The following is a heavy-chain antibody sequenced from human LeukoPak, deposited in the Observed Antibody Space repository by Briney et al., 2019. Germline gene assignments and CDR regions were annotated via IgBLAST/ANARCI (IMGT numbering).Heavy chain of an antibody. CDR3: ARATYDSSGYYTFGY. Sequence: GMSLRLSCAASGFTFNNFGMHWVRQAPGKGLEWVSVISYSGSVQFYADSVKGRFTISRDDAKNSLYLHMNSLRDEDTAVYYCARATYDSSGYYTFGYWGQGTLVTVSS. D-gene: IGHD3-22*01. CDR1: GFTFNNFG. CDR2: ISYSGSVQ. J-gene: IGHJ4*02. V-gene: IGHV3-30*03.